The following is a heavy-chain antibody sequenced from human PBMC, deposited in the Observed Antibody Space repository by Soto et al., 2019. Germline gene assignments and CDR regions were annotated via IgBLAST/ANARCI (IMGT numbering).Heavy chain of an antibody. V-gene: IGHV4-34*01. CDR2: INHSGST. CDR3: ARHTRVYSSYDGMDA. Sequence: SEALCVTYAGYGGSLSGCYWRWSRQPPGKVLEWMGVINHSGSTNYNPSLKSRVTLTVDTSTNQFALKLSSVTAADTAVYYGARHTRVYSSYDGMDALGQG. J-gene: IGHJ6*02. D-gene: IGHD2-15*01. CDR1: GGSLSGCY.